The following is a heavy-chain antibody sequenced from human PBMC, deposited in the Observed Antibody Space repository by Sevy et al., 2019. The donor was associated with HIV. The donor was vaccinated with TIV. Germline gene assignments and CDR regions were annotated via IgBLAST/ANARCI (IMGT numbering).Heavy chain of an antibody. V-gene: IGHV3-33*01. Sequence: GGSLRLSCVASGFTFGTYGMDWVRQAPGKGLEWVAVIWYDGSNKYYGDSVKGRFTISRDNSKNTLYLQMNSLRAEDKAVYYCAGGSLYGSGWSESLDYWGQGTLVTVSS. D-gene: IGHD6-19*01. CDR2: IWYDGSNK. CDR3: AGGSLYGSGWSESLDY. J-gene: IGHJ4*02. CDR1: GFTFGTYG.